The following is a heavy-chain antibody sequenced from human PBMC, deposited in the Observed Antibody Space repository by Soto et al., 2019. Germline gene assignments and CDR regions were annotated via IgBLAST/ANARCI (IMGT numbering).Heavy chain of an antibody. CDR1: GGTFGSYA. J-gene: IGHJ4*02. D-gene: IGHD5-18*01. CDR2: FIPIFGTA. Sequence: QLQLVQSGAEVTKTGSSVKGSCKSSGGTFGSYAISWVRQAPGQGLEWMGGFIPIFGTANSAQKFQGRVTITADEFTSTAYMELSSLRSEDTDVYYCARDRVHGYSYGWFDYWGQGTLVTVSS. V-gene: IGHV1-69*01. CDR3: ARDRVHGYSYGWFDY.